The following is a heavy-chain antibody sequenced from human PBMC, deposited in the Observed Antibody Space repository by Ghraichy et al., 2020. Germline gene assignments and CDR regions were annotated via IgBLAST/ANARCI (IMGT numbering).Heavy chain of an antibody. CDR1: GLTVSTNY. CDR3: ARDRVGDGALDI. Sequence: LSLTCAASGLTVSTNYMNWVRQAPGKCLEWVALIFGGGGTKYADSVTGRFTISRDDYKNTVSLQMNGLRVDDTAVYYCARDRVGDGALDIWGQGTVVNVSS. D-gene: IGHD3-10*01. CDR2: IFGGGGT. J-gene: IGHJ3*02. V-gene: IGHV3-53*01.